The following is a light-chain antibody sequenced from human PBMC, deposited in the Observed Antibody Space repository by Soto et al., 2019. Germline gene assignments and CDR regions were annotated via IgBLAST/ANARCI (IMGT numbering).Light chain of an antibody. Sequence: QSALTQPASXXGXXXXXXXISCTGTSSDVGGYNYVSWYQQHPGKAPKLMIYEVSNRPSGVSNRFSGSKSGNTASLTISGLQAEDEADYYCSSYTSSSTRVFGGGTKLTVL. CDR3: SSYTSSSTRV. CDR1: SSDVGGYNY. J-gene: IGLJ3*02. V-gene: IGLV2-14*01. CDR2: EVS.